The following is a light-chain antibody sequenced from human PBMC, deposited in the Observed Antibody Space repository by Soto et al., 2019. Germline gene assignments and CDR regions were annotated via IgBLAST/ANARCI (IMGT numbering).Light chain of an antibody. V-gene: IGKV1-27*01. CDR2: DAS. CDR1: QGIGNY. J-gene: IGKJ1*01. Sequence: DIQMTQSPSSLSASVGDRVTITCRAIQGIGNYLAWYQQKPGKVPKNLIHDASTLHSMVPSPCSGSRSGTDFTLTISSLQPEDVATYYCQKYYTARETFGQGPKVEIK. CDR3: QKYYTARET.